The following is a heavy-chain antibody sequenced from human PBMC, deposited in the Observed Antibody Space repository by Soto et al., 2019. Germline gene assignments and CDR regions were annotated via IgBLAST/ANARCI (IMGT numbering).Heavy chain of an antibody. Sequence: WVRQANGQGLEWMGWISAYNGNTSYAQKLQGRVTMTTDTSTSTAYMELRSLRSDDTAVYYCARTYGSGSHWFAPWGQRTLVTVSS. D-gene: IGHD3-10*01. J-gene: IGHJ5*02. CDR2: ISAYNGNT. CDR3: ARTYGSGSHWFAP. V-gene: IGHV1-18*01.